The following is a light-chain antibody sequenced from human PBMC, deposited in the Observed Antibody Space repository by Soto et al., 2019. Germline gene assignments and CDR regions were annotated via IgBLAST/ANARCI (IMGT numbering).Light chain of an antibody. CDR1: SSDVGGYNY. Sequence: QSVLTQPRSVSGSRGQSVTISCTGTSSDVGGYNYVSWYQQHPGKAPKGMIYDVSERPSGVPDRFSGSKSGNTASLTISGLQAEDEADYYCCSNAGSYEVFGGGTQLTFL. CDR2: DVS. V-gene: IGLV2-11*01. J-gene: IGLJ2*01. CDR3: CSNAGSYEV.